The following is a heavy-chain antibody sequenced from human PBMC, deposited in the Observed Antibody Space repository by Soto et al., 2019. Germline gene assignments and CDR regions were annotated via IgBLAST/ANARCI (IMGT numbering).Heavy chain of an antibody. Sequence: QVQLVQSGAEEKKPGASVKVSCKASGYTFTSYAMHWVRQAPGQRLEWMGWINAGNGNTKYSHKFQGRVTMTRYTSASNAYMELSSLRSADTAVYYCARVTGYYYVDYWGQGTLVTVSS. V-gene: IGHV1-3*05. J-gene: IGHJ4*02. CDR3: ARVTGYYYVDY. CDR2: INAGNGNT. D-gene: IGHD3-9*01. CDR1: GYTFTSYA.